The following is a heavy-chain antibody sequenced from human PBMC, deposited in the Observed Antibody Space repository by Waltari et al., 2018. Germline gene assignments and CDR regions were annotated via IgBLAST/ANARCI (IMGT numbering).Heavy chain of an antibody. CDR1: GGSISSYY. V-gene: IGHV4-59*01. CDR2: IYYSGST. CDR3: ARVPSYYDILTGYYPDAFDI. J-gene: IGHJ3*02. Sequence: QVQLQESGPGLVKPSETLSLTCTVSGGSISSYYWSWIRQPPGKGLEGIGYIYYSGSTNYNPSLKSRVTISVDTSKNQFSLKLSSVTAADTAVYYCARVPSYYDILTGYYPDAFDIWGQGTMVTVSS. D-gene: IGHD3-9*01.